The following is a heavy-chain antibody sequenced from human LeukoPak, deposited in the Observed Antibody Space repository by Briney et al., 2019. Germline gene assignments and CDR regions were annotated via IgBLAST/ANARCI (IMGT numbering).Heavy chain of an antibody. CDR3: TRRGDGDYGDY. CDR1: GFTFSGSA. J-gene: IGHJ4*02. Sequence: GGSLRPSCAASGFTFSGSAMHWVRQASGKGLEWVGRIKSKANNYATAYAASVKGRFTISRDDSENTAFLQMTSLKTEDTAVYYCTRRGDGDYGDYWGQGTLVTVSS. V-gene: IGHV3-73*01. D-gene: IGHD4-17*01. CDR2: IKSKANNYAT.